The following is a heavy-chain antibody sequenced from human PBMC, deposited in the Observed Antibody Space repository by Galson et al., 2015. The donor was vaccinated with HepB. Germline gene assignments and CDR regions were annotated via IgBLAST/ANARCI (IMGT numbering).Heavy chain of an antibody. Sequence: ETLSLTCSVSDGSISTDGSITTYYWSWIRQPPGKGLEWIGYIYYPRNTNYNPSLKSRVTISLDPSKNQFSLRLTSVTAADAAVYFCARNWNYSPTGGDTDYYFMDVWGKGTTVTVSS. CDR1: DGSISTDGSITTYY. CDR2: IYYPRNT. D-gene: IGHD1-7*01. V-gene: IGHV4-61*08. CDR3: ARNWNYSPTGGDTDYYFMDV. J-gene: IGHJ6*03.